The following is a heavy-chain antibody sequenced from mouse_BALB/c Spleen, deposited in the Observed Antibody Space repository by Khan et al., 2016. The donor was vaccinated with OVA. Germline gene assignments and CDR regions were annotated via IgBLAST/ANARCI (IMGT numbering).Heavy chain of an antibody. CDR1: GYSITRDYA. Sequence: EVQLQESGPGLVKPSQSLSLTCTVTGYSITRDYAWNWIRQFPGNKLEWMGYISNSGSTTYNPSLKSRISITRDTSKNRFFLQLHSVTTEDTATYYCSSELGRYYAMDYWGQGTSVTVSS. CDR3: SSELGRYYAMDY. CDR2: ISNSGST. V-gene: IGHV3-2*02. J-gene: IGHJ4*01. D-gene: IGHD4-1*01.